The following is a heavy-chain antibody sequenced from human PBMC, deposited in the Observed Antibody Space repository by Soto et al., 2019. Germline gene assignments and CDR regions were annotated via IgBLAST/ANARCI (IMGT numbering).Heavy chain of an antibody. CDR1: GYTFTSYG. J-gene: IGHJ4*02. D-gene: IGHD3-16*02. V-gene: IGHV1-18*04. Sequence: QVQLVQSGAEVKKPGASVKVSCKASGYTFTSYGISWVRQAPGQGLEWMGWISAYNGNTNYAQKLQGRVTMTTDRSPSTAYMELRSLRSDDTAVYYCARVAQYDYVWGSYRLPDYWGQGTLVTVSS. CDR2: ISAYNGNT. CDR3: ARVAQYDYVWGSYRLPDY.